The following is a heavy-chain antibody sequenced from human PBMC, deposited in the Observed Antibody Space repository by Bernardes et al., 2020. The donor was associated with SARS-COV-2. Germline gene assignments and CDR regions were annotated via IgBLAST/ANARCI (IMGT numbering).Heavy chain of an antibody. Sequence: GESLKISCQASGYSFNTHWIGWVRQMPGKGLEWMGIIYPGDSDTRYSPSFQGQVTMSVDKSLNIAYLQWSSLKASDTAIYFCATTPMVPQSFDYWGQGTVVTVSS. J-gene: IGHJ4*02. CDR3: ATTPMVPQSFDY. D-gene: IGHD5-18*01. CDR2: IYPGDSDT. V-gene: IGHV5-51*01. CDR1: GYSFNTHW.